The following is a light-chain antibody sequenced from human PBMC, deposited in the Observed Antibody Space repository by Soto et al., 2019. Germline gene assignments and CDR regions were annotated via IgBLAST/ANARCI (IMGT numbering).Light chain of an antibody. J-gene: IGKJ4*01. V-gene: IGKV3-11*01. CDR3: QQRSSWPALT. Sequence: EIVLTQSPATLSLSPVERATLSCMASESVSSFLAWYQQKPGQPPRLLIYDASTRATGIPARFSGSGSGTDFTLTISSLEPEDFAVYYCQQRSSWPALTFGGGTKVDIK. CDR1: ESVSSF. CDR2: DAS.